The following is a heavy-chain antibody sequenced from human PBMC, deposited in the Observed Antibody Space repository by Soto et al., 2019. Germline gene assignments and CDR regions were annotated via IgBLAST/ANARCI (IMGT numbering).Heavy chain of an antibody. CDR2: ISGSGGST. V-gene: IGHV3-23*01. J-gene: IGHJ6*03. CDR3: AKDRFVSDDYIWGSYPEKGHYYYMDV. D-gene: IGHD3-16*02. Sequence: TGGSLRLSCAASGFTFSSYAMSWVRQAPGKGLEWVSAISGSGGSTFYADSVKGRFTISRDNSKNTLYLQMNSLIAEDTAVYYCAKDRFVSDDYIWGSYPEKGHYYYMDVWGKGTTVTVSS. CDR1: GFTFSSYA.